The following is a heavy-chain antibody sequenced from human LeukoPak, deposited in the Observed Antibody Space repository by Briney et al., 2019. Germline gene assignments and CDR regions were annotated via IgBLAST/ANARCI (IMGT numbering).Heavy chain of an antibody. J-gene: IGHJ4*02. CDR1: GFTFIQYA. D-gene: IGHD4-17*01. V-gene: IGHV3-33*01. CDR3: VRGLNDYGDYGHGY. Sequence: SGGSLRLSCELSGFTFIQYAMHWVRQSPGKGLEWVAVIWYDGSQTYYADSVKGRFTVSRDNSKDTVYLQMNSLRDEDTAVYYCVRGLNDYGDYGHGYWGQGTLVIVSS. CDR2: IWYDGSQT.